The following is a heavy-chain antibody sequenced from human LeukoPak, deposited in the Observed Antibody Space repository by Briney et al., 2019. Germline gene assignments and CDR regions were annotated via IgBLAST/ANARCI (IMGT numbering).Heavy chain of an antibody. V-gene: IGHV4-59*08. CDR3: ARHPSAPWYYFDY. Sequence: SETLSLTCTVSGGSISSYYWSWIRQPPGKGLEWIGYIYYSGSTNYNPSLKSRVTISVDTSKNQFSLKLSSVTAADTAVYYCARHPSAPWYYFDYWGQGTLVTVSS. J-gene: IGHJ4*02. CDR1: GGSISSYY. D-gene: IGHD6-6*01. CDR2: IYYSGST.